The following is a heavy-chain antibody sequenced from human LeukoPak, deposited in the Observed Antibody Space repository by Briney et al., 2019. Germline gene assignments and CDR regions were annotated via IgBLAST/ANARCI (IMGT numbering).Heavy chain of an antibody. CDR1: GFTFSSYW. CDR3: ARVEVWGDDSSGYDAFDI. J-gene: IGHJ3*02. Sequence: GGSLRLSCAASGFTFSSYWMHWVRQAPGKGLVWVSRINSDGSSTSYADSVKGRFTISRDNAKNTLYLQMNSLRAEDTAVYYCARVEVWGDDSSGYDAFDIWGQGTMVTVSS. D-gene: IGHD3-22*01. CDR2: INSDGSST. V-gene: IGHV3-74*01.